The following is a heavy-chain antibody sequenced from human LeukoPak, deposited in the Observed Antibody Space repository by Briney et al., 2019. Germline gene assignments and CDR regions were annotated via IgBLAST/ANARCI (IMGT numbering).Heavy chain of an antibody. CDR3: ARVKTDYFDY. Sequence: GGSLRLSCAASGFTFSSHWMSWVRQAPGKGLEWVANIKQDGSEKYYVDSVKGRFTISRDNAKNSLYLQMNSLRAEDTAVYYCARVKTDYFDYWGQGTLVTVSS. CDR2: IKQDGSEK. V-gene: IGHV3-7*04. CDR1: GFTFSSHW. J-gene: IGHJ4*02.